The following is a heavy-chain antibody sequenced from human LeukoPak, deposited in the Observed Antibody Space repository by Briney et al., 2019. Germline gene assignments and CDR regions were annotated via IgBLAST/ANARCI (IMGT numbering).Heavy chain of an antibody. V-gene: IGHV3-7*01. Sequence: GGSLRLSCAASGFTFSSYWMSWVRQAPGKGLEWVANIKQDGSEKYYVDSVKGRFTISRDNAKNSLYLQMSSLRAEDTAVYYCAIQKADLITMVRGVIAYWGQGTLVTVSS. D-gene: IGHD3-10*01. CDR1: GFTFSSYW. CDR3: AIQKADLITMVRGVIAY. CDR2: IKQDGSEK. J-gene: IGHJ4*02.